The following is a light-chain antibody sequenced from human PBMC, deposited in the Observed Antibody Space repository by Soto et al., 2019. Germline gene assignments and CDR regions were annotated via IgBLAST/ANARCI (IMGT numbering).Light chain of an antibody. CDR3: KAYDSSLGGLYV. V-gene: IGLV1-40*01. J-gene: IGLJ1*01. CDR1: TSNIGAGYD. CDR2: ANN. Sequence: QSVLTQPPSVSGAPGQRVTISCIGSTSNIGAGYDVHWYRQLPGTAPKLLISANNNRPSGVPDRFSGSKSGTSASLAITGLQAEDEADYYCKAYDSSLGGLYVFGTGTKLT.